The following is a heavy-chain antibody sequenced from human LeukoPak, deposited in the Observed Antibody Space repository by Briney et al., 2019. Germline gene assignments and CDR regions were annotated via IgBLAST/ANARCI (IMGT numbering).Heavy chain of an antibody. J-gene: IGHJ4*02. D-gene: IGHD3-22*01. CDR3: ANSGYFPIDY. CDR1: GGSFSGYY. Sequence: AETLSLTCAVYGGSFSGYYWSLIRQPPGKGLEWIWEINHSGSTNYNPSLKRRVTISVETSKNQVSLKLSSVTAADTAVYYCANSGYFPIDYWGQGTLVTVSS. CDR2: INHSGST. V-gene: IGHV4-34*01.